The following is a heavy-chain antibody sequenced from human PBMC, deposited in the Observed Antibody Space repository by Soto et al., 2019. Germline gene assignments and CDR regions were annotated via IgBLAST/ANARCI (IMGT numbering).Heavy chain of an antibody. D-gene: IGHD5-12*01. V-gene: IGHV5-51*01. Sequence: PGESLKISCKGSGYSFTSYWIGWVRQMPGKGLEWMGIIYPGDSDTRYSPSFQGQVTISADKSISTAYLQWSSLKASDTAMYYCARLWEMATIRCYLDYWCQGTLVTVSS. CDR3: ARLWEMATIRCYLDY. CDR2: IYPGDSDT. CDR1: GYSFTSYW. J-gene: IGHJ4*02.